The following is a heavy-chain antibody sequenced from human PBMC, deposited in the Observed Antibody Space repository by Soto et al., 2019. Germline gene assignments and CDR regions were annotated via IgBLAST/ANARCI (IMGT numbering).Heavy chain of an antibody. CDR1: GGTFSSYA. CDR2: IIPIFGTA. J-gene: IGHJ6*02. D-gene: IGHD3-3*01. CDR3: ARAQGDYDFWSGYYDPYYYYGMDV. Sequence: ASVKVSCKASGGTFSSYAISWVRQAPGQGLEWMGGIIPIFGTANYAQKFQGRVTITADESTSTAYMELSSLRSEDTAVYYCARAQGDYDFWSGYYDPYYYYGMDVWGQGTTVTVSS. V-gene: IGHV1-69*13.